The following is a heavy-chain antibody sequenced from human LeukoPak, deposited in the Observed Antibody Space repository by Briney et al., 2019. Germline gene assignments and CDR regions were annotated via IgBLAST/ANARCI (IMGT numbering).Heavy chain of an antibody. CDR3: ARASGTYFDY. D-gene: IGHD6-13*01. Sequence: PGGSLRLSCAASGFTFSNYAMHWVRQAPGKGLEYVSAISSNGGSTYYANSVKGRFTISRDNSKNTLYLQMGSLRAEDMAVYYCARASGTYFDYWGQGTLVTVSS. CDR2: ISSNGGST. J-gene: IGHJ4*02. V-gene: IGHV3-64*01. CDR1: GFTFSNYA.